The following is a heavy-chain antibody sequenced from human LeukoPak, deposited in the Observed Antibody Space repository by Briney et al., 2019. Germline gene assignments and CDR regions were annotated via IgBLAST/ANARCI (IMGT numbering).Heavy chain of an antibody. J-gene: IGHJ4*02. V-gene: IGHV1-2*02. CDR3: ARHRDFDSTGYYYPLFDY. Sequence: GASVKVSCKASGYTXXGXXLHXXXXXXGXGXXWXXXXXANHGGTNXAQQFQGRVTMTRDTSISTAYMELSRLRSDDAAVYYCARHRDFDSTGYYYPLFDYWGQGTLVTVSS. CDR2: XXANHGGT. D-gene: IGHD3-22*01. CDR1: GYTXXGXX.